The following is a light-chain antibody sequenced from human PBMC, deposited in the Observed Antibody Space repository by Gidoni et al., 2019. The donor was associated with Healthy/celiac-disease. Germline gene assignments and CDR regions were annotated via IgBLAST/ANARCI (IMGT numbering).Light chain of an antibody. CDR3: QQRQYT. J-gene: IGKJ2*01. Sequence: EIVLTQSPATLSLSPGERATLSCRASQSVSSYLAWYQQKPGQAPRLLIYDASNRATGIPARFSGSGSGTDFTLTISSLEPEDFAVYYCQQRQYTFAQXTKLEIK. V-gene: IGKV3-11*01. CDR1: QSVSSY. CDR2: DAS.